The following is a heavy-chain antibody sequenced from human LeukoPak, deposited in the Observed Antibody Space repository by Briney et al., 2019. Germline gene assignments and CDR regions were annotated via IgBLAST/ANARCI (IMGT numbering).Heavy chain of an antibody. J-gene: IGHJ5*02. D-gene: IGHD4-17*01. CDR2: IYSGGST. Sequence: GGSLRLSCAASGFTFIKYSMTWVRQAPGKGLEWVSVIYSGGSTYYADSVKGRFTISRDNSKNRLHLQMNSLRAEDTAVYYCARATVTTGGFDPWGQGTLVTVSS. CDR1: GFTFIKYS. CDR3: ARATVTTGGFDP. V-gene: IGHV3-53*01.